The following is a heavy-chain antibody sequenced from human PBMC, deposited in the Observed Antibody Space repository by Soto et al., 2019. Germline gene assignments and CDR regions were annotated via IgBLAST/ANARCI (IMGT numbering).Heavy chain of an antibody. Sequence: ASVKVSCKASGYTFTGYYMHWVRQAPGQGLEWMGWSNPNSGGTTYAKKFQGRVTMTRETSISTAYMELSRLRSDDTAVYYRARPSDCSGGSCYPLGYYGMDVWGQGTTVTVSS. D-gene: IGHD2-15*01. CDR3: ARPSDCSGGSCYPLGYYGMDV. CDR1: GYTFTGYY. J-gene: IGHJ6*02. V-gene: IGHV1-2*02. CDR2: SNPNSGGT.